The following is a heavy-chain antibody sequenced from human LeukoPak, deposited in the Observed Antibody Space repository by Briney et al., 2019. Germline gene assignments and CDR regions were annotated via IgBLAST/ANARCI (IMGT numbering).Heavy chain of an antibody. V-gene: IGHV4-59*08. CDR1: GGSISTFY. CDR3: ARHPFSDGFDF. CDR2: IFQTGHS. J-gene: IGHJ3*01. Sequence: SEILSLTCTVSGGSISTFYWSWLRQPPGKGLEWIGYIFQTGHSNYNPSLKGRVTISVDTSKNQLSLKLYSVTVADTAIYYCARHPFSDGFDFWGQGTMVTVSS.